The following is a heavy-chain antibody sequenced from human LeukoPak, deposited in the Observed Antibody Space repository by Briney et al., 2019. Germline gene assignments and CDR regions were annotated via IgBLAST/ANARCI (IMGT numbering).Heavy chain of an antibody. D-gene: IGHD2-15*01. V-gene: IGHV1-69*13. CDR2: IIPIFGTA. J-gene: IGHJ3*02. CDR1: GGTFSSYA. Sequence: ASVKVSCKASGGTFSSYAISWVRQAPGQGLEWMGGIIPIFGTANYAQKFQGRVTITADESTSTAYMELSSLRSEDMAVYYCARSRYCSGGSCYSDAFDIWGQGTMVTVSS. CDR3: ARSRYCSGGSCYSDAFDI.